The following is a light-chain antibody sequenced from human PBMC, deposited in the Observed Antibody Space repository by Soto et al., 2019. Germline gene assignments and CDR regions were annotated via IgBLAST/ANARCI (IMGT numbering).Light chain of an antibody. CDR1: QSVSTY. CDR2: YAS. J-gene: IGKJ5*01. CDR3: QQRDNWPIT. Sequence: EIVLTQSPVTRSLSPGERATLSCRASQSVSTYLAWYQQRPGQAPRLLIHYASTRATGIPARFSGSGSGTDFSLTISSLEPEDFAVYYCQQRDNWPITFSQGTRLEIK. V-gene: IGKV3-11*01.